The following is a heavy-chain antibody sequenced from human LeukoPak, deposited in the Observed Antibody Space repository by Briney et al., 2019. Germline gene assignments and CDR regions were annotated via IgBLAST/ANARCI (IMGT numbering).Heavy chain of an antibody. D-gene: IGHD2-2*01. J-gene: IGHJ4*02. CDR2: ISAYNGNT. CDR3: ASDHLDGVRDYQLPTGY. V-gene: IGHV1-18*01. CDR1: GYTFTSYG. Sequence: GASVKVSCKASGYTFTSYGISWVRQAPGQGLEWMGRISAYNGNTNYAQKLQGRVTMTTDTSTSTAYMELRSLRSDDTAVYYCASDHLDGVRDYQLPTGYWGQGTLVTVSS.